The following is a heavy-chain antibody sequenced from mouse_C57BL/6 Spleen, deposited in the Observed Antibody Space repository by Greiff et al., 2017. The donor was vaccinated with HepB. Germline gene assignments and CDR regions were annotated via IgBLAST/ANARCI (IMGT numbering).Heavy chain of an antibody. J-gene: IGHJ1*03. D-gene: IGHD1-1*01. CDR3: TRDGAYYGSSSWYFDV. CDR1: GFTFSSYA. CDR2: ISSGGDYI. V-gene: IGHV5-9-1*02. Sequence: EVQRVESGEGLVKPGGSLKLSCAASGFTFSSYAMSWVRQTPEKRLEWVAYISSGGDYIYYADTVKGRFTISRDNARNTLYLQMSSLKSEDTAMYYCTRDGAYYGSSSWYFDVWGTGTTVTVSS.